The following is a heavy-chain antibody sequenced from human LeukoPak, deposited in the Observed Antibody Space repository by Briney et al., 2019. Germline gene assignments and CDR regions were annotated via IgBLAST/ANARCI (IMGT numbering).Heavy chain of an antibody. CDR2: IYPGDSDT. CDR3: ARQRLNQRYYDSSGYDNFDY. Sequence: GASLQTSCKGSGYSFTSYWIGWVRPMPGKGLEWMGIIYPGDSDTRYSPSFQGQVTISADKSISTAYLQWSSLTASDTAMYYCARQRLNQRYYDSSGYDNFDYWGQGTLVTVSS. D-gene: IGHD3-22*01. CDR1: GYSFTSYW. J-gene: IGHJ4*02. V-gene: IGHV5-51*01.